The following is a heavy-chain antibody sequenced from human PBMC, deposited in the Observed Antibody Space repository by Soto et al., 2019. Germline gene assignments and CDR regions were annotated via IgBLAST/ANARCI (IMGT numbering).Heavy chain of an antibody. D-gene: IGHD4-17*01. CDR3: ARAASTTRNGMDV. V-gene: IGHV3-74*01. Sequence: VQLVESGGGLVQPGGSLRLSCAASGFTFSSYWMHWVRQVPGKGLVWVSRINSDGSSTSYADSVKGRFTISRDNAKNTLYLQVNSLRAEDTAVYYCARAASTTRNGMDVWGQGTTVTVSS. J-gene: IGHJ6*02. CDR1: GFTFSSYW. CDR2: INSDGSST.